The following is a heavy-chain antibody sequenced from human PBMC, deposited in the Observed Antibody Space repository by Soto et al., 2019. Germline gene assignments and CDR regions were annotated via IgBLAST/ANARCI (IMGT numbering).Heavy chain of an antibody. Sequence: EVQLVESGGGLVQPGGSLRLSCEDSGFTFRNYDMHWVRQGTGKGLEWVSGISAAGDPDYADSVEGRFTISRENAQNSFFLQMNRLRVGDTDVYYCARTDRDFYGLDVWGQGTTVIVPS. V-gene: IGHV3-13*05. CDR1: GFTFRNYD. CDR2: ISAAGDP. CDR3: ARTDRDFYGLDV. J-gene: IGHJ6*02.